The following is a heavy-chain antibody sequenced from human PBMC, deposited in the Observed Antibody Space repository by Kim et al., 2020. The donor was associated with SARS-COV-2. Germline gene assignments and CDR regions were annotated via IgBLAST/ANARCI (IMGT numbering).Heavy chain of an antibody. J-gene: IGHJ6*03. CDR1: GGTFSSYA. CDR3: ARLGYGDYSPMDV. Sequence: SVKVSCKASGGTFSSYAISWVRQAPGQGLEWMGRIIPILGIANYAQKFQGRVTITADKSTSTAYMELSSLRSEDTAVYYCARLGYGDYSPMDVWGKGTTVTVSS. CDR2: IIPILGIA. D-gene: IGHD4-17*01. V-gene: IGHV1-69*04.